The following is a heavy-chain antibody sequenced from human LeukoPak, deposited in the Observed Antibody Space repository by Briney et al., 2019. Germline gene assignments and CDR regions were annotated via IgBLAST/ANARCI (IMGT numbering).Heavy chain of an antibody. Sequence: ASVKVSFKASGYTFTVYYMHWVRQAPGQGLEWMGWINPNSGGTNYAQKFQGRVTMTRDTSISIAYMELSRLKSDDTAVYYCARDRYYSSSSLDYWGQGTLVTVSS. D-gene: IGHD6-6*01. J-gene: IGHJ4*02. CDR3: ARDRYYSSSSLDY. CDR2: INPNSGGT. V-gene: IGHV1-2*02. CDR1: GYTFTVYY.